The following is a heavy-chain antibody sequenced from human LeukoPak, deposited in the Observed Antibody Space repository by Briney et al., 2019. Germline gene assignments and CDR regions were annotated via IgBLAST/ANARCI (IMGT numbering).Heavy chain of an antibody. V-gene: IGHV3-30-3*01. Sequence: GGSLRLSCAASGFTFSSYAIHWVRQAPGKGLEWVAVISYDGSNKYYADSVKGRFTISRDNSKNTLYLQMNSLRAEDTAVYYCARETGGAIGSTDFDYWGQGTLVTASS. J-gene: IGHJ4*02. CDR1: GFTFSSYA. CDR3: ARETGGAIGSTDFDY. CDR2: ISYDGSNK. D-gene: IGHD4-17*01.